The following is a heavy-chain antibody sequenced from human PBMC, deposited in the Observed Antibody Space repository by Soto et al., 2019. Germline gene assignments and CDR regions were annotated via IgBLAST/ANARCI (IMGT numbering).Heavy chain of an antibody. D-gene: IGHD3-9*01. CDR2: IIPILGIA. Sequence: GASVKVSCKASGGTFSSYTISWVRQAPGQGLEWMGRIIPILGIANYAQKFQGRVTITADKSTSTAYMELSSLRSEDTAVYYCARRKYYDILTGYPVAYFDYGMDVWGQGTTVTVSS. CDR1: GGTFSSYT. V-gene: IGHV1-69*02. CDR3: ARRKYYDILTGYPVAYFDYGMDV. J-gene: IGHJ6*02.